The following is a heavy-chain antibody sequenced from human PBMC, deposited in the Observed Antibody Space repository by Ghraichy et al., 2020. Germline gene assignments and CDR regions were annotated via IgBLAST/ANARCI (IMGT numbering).Heavy chain of an antibody. V-gene: IGHV4-4*07. Sequence: EPLSLTCTVSGGSIRRYYWSWIRQPAGKGLEWIGRIYISGSINYNPSLKSRVTMSLDTSKNQFSLKLSSVTAADTAVYYCASTYFDFWSDSSGYGMDVWGQGTTVTVSS. CDR2: IYISGSI. CDR1: GGSIRRYY. J-gene: IGHJ6*02. CDR3: ASTYFDFWSDSSGYGMDV. D-gene: IGHD3-3*01.